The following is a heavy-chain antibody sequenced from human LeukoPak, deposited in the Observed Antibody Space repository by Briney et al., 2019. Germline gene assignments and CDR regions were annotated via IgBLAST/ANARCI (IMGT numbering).Heavy chain of an antibody. CDR2: IYYSGST. J-gene: IGHJ6*03. D-gene: IGHD3-16*01. CDR3: ARGRRSPYYMDV. CDR1: GGSISSSSYY. Sequence: PSETLSLTCTVSGGSISSSSYYWGWVRQPPGKGLEWIGSIYYSGSTYYNPSLKSRVTISVDMSKNQFSLRLSSVTAADSAVYFCARGRRSPYYMDVWGKGTTVTVSS. V-gene: IGHV4-39*07.